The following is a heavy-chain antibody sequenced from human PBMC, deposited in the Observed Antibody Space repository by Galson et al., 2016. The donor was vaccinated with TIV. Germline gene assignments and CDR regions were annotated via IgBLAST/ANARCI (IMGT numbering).Heavy chain of an antibody. V-gene: IGHV1-2*02. J-gene: IGHJ4*02. Sequence: SVKVSCKASGYIFINYYIHWVRQAPGQGLEWLGWFNPDSGATQYAQKFQGRVTMTRDTSISTAYMELRRLISDDTAVYYCARVNCARDFDYWGQGTQVTVSS. CDR3: ARVNCARDFDY. D-gene: IGHD1-1*01. CDR2: FNPDSGAT. CDR1: GYIFINYY.